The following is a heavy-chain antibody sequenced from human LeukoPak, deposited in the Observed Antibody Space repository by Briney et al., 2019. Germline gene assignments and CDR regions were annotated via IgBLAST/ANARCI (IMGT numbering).Heavy chain of an antibody. Sequence: PSETLSLTCTVSGGSISSYYWSWIRQPAGKGLEWIGRIYPSGSTNYNPSLKSRVTMSVDTSKSRFSLKLSSVTAADTAVYYCARVLTHPRGFGELSPVWFDPWGQGTLVTVSS. CDR1: GGSISSYY. CDR2: IYPSGST. CDR3: ARVLTHPRGFGELSPVWFDP. J-gene: IGHJ5*02. D-gene: IGHD3-10*01. V-gene: IGHV4-4*07.